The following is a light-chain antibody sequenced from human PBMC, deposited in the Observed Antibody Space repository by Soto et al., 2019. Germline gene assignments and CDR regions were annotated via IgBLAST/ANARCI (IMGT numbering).Light chain of an antibody. CDR3: CSYAGSSTYV. J-gene: IGLJ1*01. CDR1: SSDIGSYFL. Sequence: QSVLTQPASVSGSPGQSITISCTGTSSDIGSYFLVSWYQHYPGKAPQLIIYEASKQPSGVSNRFSASKSDNTASPTISGLQAEDEADYYCCSYAGSSTYVFGSGTKLTVL. CDR2: EAS. V-gene: IGLV2-23*01.